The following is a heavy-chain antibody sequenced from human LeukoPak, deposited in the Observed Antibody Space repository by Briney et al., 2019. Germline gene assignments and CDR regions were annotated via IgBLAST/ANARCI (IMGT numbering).Heavy chain of an antibody. V-gene: IGHV3-30*18. CDR3: AKDQTDFWSGYYDS. CDR1: GFTFSSFG. CDR2: ISYDGSQK. J-gene: IGHJ4*02. D-gene: IGHD3-3*01. Sequence: RGSLRLSCAASGFTFSSFGMHWVRQTPGKGLEWVAMISYDGSQKYYADSVKDRFTISRDNSKNTVYLQMSSLRDEDTALFYCAKDQTDFWSGYYDSWGQGTLVTVSS.